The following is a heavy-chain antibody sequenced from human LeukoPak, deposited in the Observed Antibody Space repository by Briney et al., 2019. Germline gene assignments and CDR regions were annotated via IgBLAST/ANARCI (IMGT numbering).Heavy chain of an antibody. Sequence: GSLRLSCAASGFTFSSYAMSWVRQAPGKGLEWVSAISGSGGSTYYADSVKGRFTISRDNAKNSLYLQMNSLRAEDTAVYYCARDTDYYGMDVWGQGTTVTVSS. D-gene: IGHD4-11*01. CDR3: ARDTDYYGMDV. V-gene: IGHV3-23*01. CDR1: GFTFSSYA. J-gene: IGHJ6*02. CDR2: ISGSGGST.